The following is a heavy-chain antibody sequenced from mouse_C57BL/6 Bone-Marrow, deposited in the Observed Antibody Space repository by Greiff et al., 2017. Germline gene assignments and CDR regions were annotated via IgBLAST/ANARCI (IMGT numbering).Heavy chain of an antibody. D-gene: IGHD1-1*01. CDR3: ARNYYGSSPYYYAMDY. J-gene: IGHJ4*01. V-gene: IGHV1-7*01. Sequence: ESGAELAKPGASVKLSCKASGYTFTSYWMHWVKQRPGQGLEWIGYINPSSGYTKYNQKFKDKATLTADKSSSTAYMQLSSLTYEDSAGYYCARNYYGSSPYYYAMDYWGQGTSVTVSS. CDR2: INPSSGYT. CDR1: GYTFTSYW.